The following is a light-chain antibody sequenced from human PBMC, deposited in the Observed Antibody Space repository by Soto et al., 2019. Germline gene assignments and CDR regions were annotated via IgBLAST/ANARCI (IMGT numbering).Light chain of an antibody. V-gene: IGKV3-20*01. CDR2: RTS. Sequence: EIVLTQSPGTLSVSPGERATLSCRASQSVSSSYLAWYQQKPGQAPRLLIYRTSNRATGIPDRFSGSGSGTDFTLTISRLEPEDFAVYWCQQYDSSPRTFGQGTKVDI. CDR1: QSVSSSY. J-gene: IGKJ1*01. CDR3: QQYDSSPRT.